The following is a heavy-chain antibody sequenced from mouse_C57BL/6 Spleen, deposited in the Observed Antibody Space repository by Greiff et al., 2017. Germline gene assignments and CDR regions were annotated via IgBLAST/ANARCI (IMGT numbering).Heavy chain of an antibody. J-gene: IGHJ3*01. CDR1: GFTFTSYG. V-gene: IGHV5-6*01. Sequence: EVQRVESGGDLVKPGGSLKLSCAASGFTFTSYGMSWVRQTPDQRLEWVATISSGGSYTYYPDSVKGRVTISGDNAKNTLYLQMSSLKSEDTAMYCCARHDDYGWFAYWGQGTLVTVSA. CDR2: ISSGGSYT. D-gene: IGHD2-4*01. CDR3: ARHDDYGWFAY.